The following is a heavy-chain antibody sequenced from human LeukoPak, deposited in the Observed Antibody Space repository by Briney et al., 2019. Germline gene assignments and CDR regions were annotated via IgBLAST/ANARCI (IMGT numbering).Heavy chain of an antibody. J-gene: IGHJ6*03. CDR3: ARGMIQCMDV. CDR1: GYTFTSYD. Sequence: ASVKVSCKTSGYTFTSYDINWVRQATVQGGEWMGYMSPNTGNTGYAQKFQGRVTMTRNTSINTAYMELSSLRSEDTAVYYCARGMIQCMDVWGKGTTVTVSS. V-gene: IGHV1-8*01. D-gene: IGHD3-22*01. CDR2: MSPNTGNT.